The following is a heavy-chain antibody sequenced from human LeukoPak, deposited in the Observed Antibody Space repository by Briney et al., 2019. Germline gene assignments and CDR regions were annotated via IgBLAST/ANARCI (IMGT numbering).Heavy chain of an antibody. Sequence: GRSLRLSCAASGFSFSGYGMHWVRQAPGKGLEWVAVISYDGSDKKYGDSVKGRFTISRDNSKNTLYLQMNSLRAEDTAVYYCARSAGRYCSSTSCYTIDYWGQGTLVTVSS. V-gene: IGHV3-30*03. CDR3: ARSAGRYCSSTSCYTIDY. J-gene: IGHJ4*02. CDR2: ISYDGSDK. D-gene: IGHD2-2*02. CDR1: GFSFSGYG.